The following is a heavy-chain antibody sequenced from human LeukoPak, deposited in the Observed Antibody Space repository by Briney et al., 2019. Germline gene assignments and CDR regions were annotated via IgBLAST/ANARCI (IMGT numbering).Heavy chain of an antibody. CDR2: IIPTTGLA. CDR1: GGTFSNLA. V-gene: IGHV1-69*04. D-gene: IGHD2-2*01. J-gene: IGHJ4*02. CDR3: ARAPTKRHFDS. Sequence: SVKVSCKASGGTFSNLAISWVRQAPGQGLEWMGRIIPTTGLANYAQNFQGRVTITADKSTSTAYMELSSLRSEDTAVYYCARAPTKRHFDSWGQGTLVTVSS.